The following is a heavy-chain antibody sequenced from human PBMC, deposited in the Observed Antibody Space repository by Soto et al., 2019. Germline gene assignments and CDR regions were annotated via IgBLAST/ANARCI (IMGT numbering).Heavy chain of an antibody. V-gene: IGHV1-69*13. Sequence: ASVKVSCKASGGTFSSYAISWVRQAPGQGLEWMGGIIPIFGTANYAQKFQGRVTITADESTSTAYMELSSLRSEDTAVYYCARYPGLGGDGYGYFDYWGQGTLVTVSS. CDR2: IIPIFGTA. CDR1: GGTFSSYA. D-gene: IGHD5-12*01. CDR3: ARYPGLGGDGYGYFDY. J-gene: IGHJ4*02.